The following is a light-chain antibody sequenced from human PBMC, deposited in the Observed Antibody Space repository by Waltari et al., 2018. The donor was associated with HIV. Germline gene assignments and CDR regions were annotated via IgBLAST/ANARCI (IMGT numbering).Light chain of an antibody. CDR3: QQYSDYPVT. CDR1: QGIKNF. CDR2: AAS. V-gene: IGKV1-16*01. Sequence: DIQMTQSPSSLSASVGDRVTITCRASQGIKNFLAWFQQKPGNAPKSLIYAASSLHSGVPSRFSGSGSGTDFTLTIYSLQPEDFATYYCQQYSDYPVTFGPGTKVDI. J-gene: IGKJ3*01.